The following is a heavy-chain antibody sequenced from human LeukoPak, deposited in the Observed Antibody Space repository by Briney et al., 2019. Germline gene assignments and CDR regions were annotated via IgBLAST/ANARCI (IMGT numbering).Heavy chain of an antibody. V-gene: IGHV3-30-3*01. D-gene: IGHD5-18*01. CDR3: ARDGDYSSGYGKDC. CDR2: IASDGSSQ. Sequence: GGSLRLSCAASGFTFSNYAMHWVRQAPGKGLEWVARIASDGSSQHYADSVKGRVTISRDNSRNILYLQVNSLRAEDTAVYYCARDGDYSSGYGKDCWGQGTLVTVSS. CDR1: GFTFSNYA. J-gene: IGHJ4*02.